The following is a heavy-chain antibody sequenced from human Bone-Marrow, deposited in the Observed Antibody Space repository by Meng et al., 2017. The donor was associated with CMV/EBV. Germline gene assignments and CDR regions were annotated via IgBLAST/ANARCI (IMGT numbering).Heavy chain of an antibody. CDR3: AKKAKGADTGNYYDY. D-gene: IGHD5-18*01. V-gene: IGHV3-23*01. J-gene: IGHJ4*02. CDR1: GFTFSTYS. Sequence: GESLKISCVAPGFTFSTYSMNWVRQAPGRGLEWVSGIGIYGSDTYYADSVKGRFTISRDNSKSTLYLHMISLRAEDAAVYYCAKKAKGADTGNYYDYWGQGTLVTVSS. CDR2: IGIYGSDT.